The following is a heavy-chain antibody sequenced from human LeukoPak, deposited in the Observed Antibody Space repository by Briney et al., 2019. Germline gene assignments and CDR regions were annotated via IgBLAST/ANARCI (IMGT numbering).Heavy chain of an antibody. CDR3: ARERGDWSGSYWFDP. V-gene: IGHV3-21*01. CDR1: GFTFSSYS. J-gene: IGHJ5*02. CDR2: ISSSSSYI. D-gene: IGHD1-26*01. Sequence: GGSLRLSCAASGFTFSSYSMNWVRQAPGKGLEWVSSISSSSSYIYYADSVKGRFTISRDNAKNSLYLQMNSLRAEDTAVYHCARERGDWSGSYWFDPWGQGTLVTVSS.